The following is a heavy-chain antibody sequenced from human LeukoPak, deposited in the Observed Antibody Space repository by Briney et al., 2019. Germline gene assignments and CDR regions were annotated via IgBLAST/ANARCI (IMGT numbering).Heavy chain of an antibody. V-gene: IGHV4-59*01. D-gene: IGHD2/OR15-2a*01. CDR3: AREGSTAFFNWFDP. Sequence: PSETLSLTCTVSGGSISTYYWSWIRQPPEKGLEWIGYIYYSGGTNYNPSLKSRVTISVDTSKNQFSLKLRSVTAADTAMYYCAREGSTAFFNWFDPWGQGTLVTVSS. CDR2: IYYSGGT. CDR1: GGSISTYY. J-gene: IGHJ5*02.